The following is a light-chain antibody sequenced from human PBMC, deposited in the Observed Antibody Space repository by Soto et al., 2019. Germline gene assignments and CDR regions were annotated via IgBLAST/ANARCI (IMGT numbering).Light chain of an antibody. CDR1: QSVGTY. Sequence: NVLTQSPATVSLSPGERATLSCRASQSVGTYLAWYQQKPGQSPRLLIYHASNRPTGIPARFSGSGSGTDFSLTISSLEPEDFAVYYCQHHSDWFSWSFGQGTRVESK. CDR3: QHHSDWFSWS. CDR2: HAS. V-gene: IGKV3-11*01. J-gene: IGKJ1*01.